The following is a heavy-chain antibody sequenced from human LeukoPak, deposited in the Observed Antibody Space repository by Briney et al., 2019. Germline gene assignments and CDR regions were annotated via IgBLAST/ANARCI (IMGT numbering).Heavy chain of an antibody. V-gene: IGHV1-18*01. CDR1: GYTFTSYG. Sequence: ASVKVSCKASGYTFTSYGISWVRQAPGQGLEWMGWISGYKGNTNYAQKFQGRVTMITDTSTSTAYMELRSLRSGDTAVYYCVRSQWSSWFFDYWGQGTLVTVSA. J-gene: IGHJ4*02. CDR2: ISGYKGNT. CDR3: VRSQWSSWFFDY. D-gene: IGHD6-13*01.